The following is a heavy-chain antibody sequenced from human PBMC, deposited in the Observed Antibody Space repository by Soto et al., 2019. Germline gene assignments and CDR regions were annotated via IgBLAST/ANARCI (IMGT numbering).Heavy chain of an antibody. V-gene: IGHV3-74*01. D-gene: IGHD2-2*01. CDR2: INSDGSST. Sequence: EVQLVESGGGLVQPGGSLRLSCAASGFTFSTYWIHWVRQAPGKGLVWVSRINSDGSSTSYADSVKGRFTISRDNAKNTVYLQMNSLRAEDTAVYYCARAAHPIVVVPAAIDYWGQGALVTLSS. J-gene: IGHJ4*02. CDR1: GFTFSTYW. CDR3: ARAAHPIVVVPAAIDY.